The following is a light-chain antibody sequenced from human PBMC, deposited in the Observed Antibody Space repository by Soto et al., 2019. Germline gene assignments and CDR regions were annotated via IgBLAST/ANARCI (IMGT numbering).Light chain of an antibody. Sequence: EIVMAQSPATLSVSPGERATLSCRASQSVSSNVAWYQQKPGLPPRLLIYGASTRATGIPARFSGSGSGTEFTLTISSLQSEDFAVYSCQQYSNWPPITFGQGTRLEIK. J-gene: IGKJ5*01. CDR2: GAS. CDR1: QSVSSN. CDR3: QQYSNWPPIT. V-gene: IGKV3D-15*01.